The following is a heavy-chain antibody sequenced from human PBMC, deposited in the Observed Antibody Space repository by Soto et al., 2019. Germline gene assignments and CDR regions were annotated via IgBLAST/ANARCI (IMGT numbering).Heavy chain of an antibody. CDR1: GFTCTSSA. J-gene: IGHJ3*02. V-gene: IGHV1-58*02. D-gene: IGHD1-26*01. CDR2: IVVGSGNT. CDR3: AAPVGASDAFDI. Sequence: QMQLVQSGPEVKKPGTSVKVSCQASGFTCTSSAMERVRQARGQRLEWIGWIVVGSGNTNYAQKFQERVAITRDMSTSTAYMELSSLRSEDTAVYYCAAPVGASDAFDIWGQGTMVTVSS.